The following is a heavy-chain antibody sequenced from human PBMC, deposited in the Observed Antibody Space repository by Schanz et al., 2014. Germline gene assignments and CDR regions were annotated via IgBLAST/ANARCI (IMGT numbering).Heavy chain of an antibody. CDR1: GFTVSSNY. V-gene: IGHV3-66*03. D-gene: IGHD3-10*01. J-gene: IGHJ4*02. CDR3: ARVRTIYGSGAMGY. CDR2: TSNDGSFT. Sequence: EMQLVESGGGLIQPGGSLRLSCAASGFTVSSNYMSWVRQAPGKGLEWVSRTSNDGSFTTFADSVKGRFTISRDNSKNTLYLQMNSLRAEDTAVYYCARVRTIYGSGAMGYWGQGTLVTVSS.